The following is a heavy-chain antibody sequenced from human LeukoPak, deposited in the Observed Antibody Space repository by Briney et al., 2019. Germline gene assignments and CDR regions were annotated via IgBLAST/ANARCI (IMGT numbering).Heavy chain of an antibody. V-gene: IGHV4-59*01. CDR1: GGSISSYY. CDR2: IYYSGST. D-gene: IGHD5-18*01. CDR3: ARVVRETAMVRYYFDY. J-gene: IGHJ4*02. Sequence: SSETLSLTCTVSGGSISSYYWNWIRQPPGKGLEWIGYIYYSGSTNYNPSLKSRVTISVDTSKNQFSLKLSSVTAADTAVYYCARVVRETAMVRYYFDYWGQGTLVTVSS.